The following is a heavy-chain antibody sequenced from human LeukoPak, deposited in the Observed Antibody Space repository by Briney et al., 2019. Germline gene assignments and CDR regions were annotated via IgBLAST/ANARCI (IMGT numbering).Heavy chain of an antibody. CDR3: ARQSGSYSSSWDLDY. J-gene: IGHJ4*02. CDR1: GYSFPSYW. Sequence: GESLKISCKGSGYSFPSYWIGWVRQMPGKGLEWMGIIYLGDSDSRYSPSFQGQVTISADKSISTAYLQWSSLKASDTAMYYCARQSGSYSSSWDLDYWGQGTLVTVSS. V-gene: IGHV5-51*01. CDR2: IYLGDSDS. D-gene: IGHD6-13*01.